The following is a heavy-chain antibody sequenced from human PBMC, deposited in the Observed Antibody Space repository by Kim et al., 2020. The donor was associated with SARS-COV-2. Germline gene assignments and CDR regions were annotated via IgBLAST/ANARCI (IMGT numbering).Heavy chain of an antibody. CDR2: IWNDGSKK. CDR3: ARDDVSLDY. V-gene: IGHV3-33*01. J-gene: IGHJ4*02. Sequence: GGSLRLSCAASGFTFSRFGIHWVRQAPGKGLEWVAVIWNDGSKKYYGDSVKGRLTISRDNSRNVVYLQMNNLRVEDTAVYYCARDDVSLDYWGQGALVTVSS. CDR1: GFTFSRFG.